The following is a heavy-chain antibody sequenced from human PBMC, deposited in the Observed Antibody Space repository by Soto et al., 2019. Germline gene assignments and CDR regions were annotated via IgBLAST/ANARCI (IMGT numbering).Heavy chain of an antibody. CDR1: GFTFSSYA. V-gene: IGHV3-23*01. Sequence: GGSLRLSCAASGFTFSSYAMSWVRQAPGKGLEWVSIISGSGDSTYYADSVKGRFTISRDNSKNTLYLQMNSLRAEDTAIYYCAKRGSGSQFDYWGQGTLVTVSS. CDR2: ISGSGDST. J-gene: IGHJ4*02. D-gene: IGHD1-26*01. CDR3: AKRGSGSQFDY.